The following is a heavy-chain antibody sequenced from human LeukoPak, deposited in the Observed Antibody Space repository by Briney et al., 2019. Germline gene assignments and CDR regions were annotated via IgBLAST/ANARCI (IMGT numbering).Heavy chain of an antibody. D-gene: IGHD1-26*01. CDR3: ARGHEGGSYYQWGEYFQH. CDR2: INLSGST. Sequence: PSESLSLTCNVAGGSISGGGYCCGWLRQPPGKGLEWIGEINLSGSTNYNPSLKSRVTIAVDTSNTHSSLNLSSPTAADTAVYYWARGHEGGSYYQWGEYFQHWGQGTLVTVSS. J-gene: IGHJ1*01. V-gene: IGHV4-39*07. CDR1: GGSISGGGYC.